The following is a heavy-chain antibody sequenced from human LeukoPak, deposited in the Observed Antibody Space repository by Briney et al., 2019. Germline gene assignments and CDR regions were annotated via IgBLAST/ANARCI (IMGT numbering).Heavy chain of an antibody. J-gene: IGHJ4*02. CDR2: IHISGST. CDR1: GGSISSYY. V-gene: IGHV4-4*07. CDR3: ARQRRWFGELLSYFDY. Sequence: PSETLSLTCSVSGGSISSYYWNWIRQPAGKGLEGIGRIHISGSTNYNPSLKSRLMMSVDTSKNQFSLKLSSVTAADTAVYYCARQRRWFGELLSYFDYWGQGTLVTVSS. D-gene: IGHD3-10*01.